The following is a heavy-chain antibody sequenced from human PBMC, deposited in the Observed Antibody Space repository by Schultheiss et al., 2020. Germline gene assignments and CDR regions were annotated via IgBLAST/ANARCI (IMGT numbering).Heavy chain of an antibody. J-gene: IGHJ4*02. CDR1: GFTVSSNY. CDR2: IKSKTDGGTT. D-gene: IGHD3-22*01. Sequence: GESLKISCAASGFTVSSNYMSWVRQAPGKGLEWVGRIKSKTDGGTTDYAAPVKGRFTISRDDSKNTLYLQMNSLKTEDTAVYYCTTDGTYYYDSSGYLPIDYWGQGTLVTVSS. CDR3: TTDGTYYYDSSGYLPIDY. V-gene: IGHV3-15*01.